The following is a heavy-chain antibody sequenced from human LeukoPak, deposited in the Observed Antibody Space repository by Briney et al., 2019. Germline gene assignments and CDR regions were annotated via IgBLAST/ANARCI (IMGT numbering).Heavy chain of an antibody. CDR1: IDSISSYY. CDR3: ARGSFRGSGSYFFDY. CDR2: IYYSGST. Sequence: PSETLSLTCTVSIDSISSYYWSWIRQPPGKGLEWIGYIYYSGSTNYNPSLKSRVPISVDASKTQFSLKLSSVTAADTAVYYCARGSFRGSGSYFFDYWGQGTLVTVSS. D-gene: IGHD3-10*01. V-gene: IGHV4-59*01. J-gene: IGHJ4*02.